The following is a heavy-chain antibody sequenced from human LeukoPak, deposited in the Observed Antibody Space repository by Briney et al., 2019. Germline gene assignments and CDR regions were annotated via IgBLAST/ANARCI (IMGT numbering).Heavy chain of an antibody. CDR2: INQDGSEK. CDR3: ARVWQCYYDYSAFDI. CDR1: GFILRNHW. J-gene: IGHJ3*02. V-gene: IGHV3-7*01. Sequence: PGGSLRLSCEASGFILRNHWMTWVRQGPGKGLEWVANINQDGSEKFYVDSVKGRFTISRDNAKNSLFLQLNSLRAEDTAVYYCARVWQCYYDYSAFDIWGQGTMVTVS. D-gene: IGHD3-16*01.